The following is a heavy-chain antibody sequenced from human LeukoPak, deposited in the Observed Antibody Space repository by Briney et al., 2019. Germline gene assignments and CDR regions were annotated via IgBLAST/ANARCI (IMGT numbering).Heavy chain of an antibody. CDR2: INPNSGGT. CDR1: GYTFTGYY. Sequence: ASVKVSCKASGYTFTGYYMHWVRQAPGQGLEWMGWINPNSGGTNYAQKFQGRVTMTRDTSISTAYMELSRLRSGDTAVYYCASYPPTGFGVVTRKYYFDYWGQGTLVTVSS. V-gene: IGHV1-2*02. CDR3: ASYPPTGFGVVTRKYYFDY. D-gene: IGHD3-3*01. J-gene: IGHJ4*02.